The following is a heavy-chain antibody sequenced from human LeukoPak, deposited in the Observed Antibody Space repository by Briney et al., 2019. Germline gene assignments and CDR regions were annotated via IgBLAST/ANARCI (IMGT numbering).Heavy chain of an antibody. D-gene: IGHD6-19*01. CDR1: GFTFSSYE. Sequence: GGSLRLSCAASGFTFSSYEMNWVRQAPGKGLEWVSYISSSGSTIYYADSVKGRFTISRNNAKTSLYLQMNSLRAEDTAVYYCARDRAAGKGYFDYWGQGTLVTVSS. V-gene: IGHV3-48*03. CDR3: ARDRAAGKGYFDY. CDR2: ISSSGSTI. J-gene: IGHJ4*02.